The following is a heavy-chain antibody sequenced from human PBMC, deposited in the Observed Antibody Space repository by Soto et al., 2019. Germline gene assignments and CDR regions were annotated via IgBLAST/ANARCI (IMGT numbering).Heavy chain of an antibody. CDR2: IYYSGST. Sequence: QVQLQESGPGLVKPSQTLSLTCTVSGGSISSGGYYWSWIRQHPGKGLEWIGYIYYSGSTYYNPSLWSRGTLSVDTAKHQFSLKRRSVPAKDTAVYYGAGDPDVWGQGTTVTVSS. CDR3: AGDPDV. CDR1: GGSISSGGYY. V-gene: IGHV4-31*03. J-gene: IGHJ6*02.